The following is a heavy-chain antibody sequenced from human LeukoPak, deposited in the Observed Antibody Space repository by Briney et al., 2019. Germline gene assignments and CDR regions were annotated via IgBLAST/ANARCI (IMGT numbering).Heavy chain of an antibody. CDR1: GFTFSTYS. CDR2: LSSSSNYI. CDR3: ARVSILIVPYYAFDI. D-gene: IGHD2/OR15-2a*01. J-gene: IGHJ3*02. Sequence: PGGSLRLSCAASGFTFSTYSMNWVRQAPGKGLEWVSSLSSSSNYIYYADSVKGRFTISRDNAKNSLYLQMNSLRAEDTAVYYCARVSILIVPYYAFDIWGQGTMVTVSS. V-gene: IGHV3-21*01.